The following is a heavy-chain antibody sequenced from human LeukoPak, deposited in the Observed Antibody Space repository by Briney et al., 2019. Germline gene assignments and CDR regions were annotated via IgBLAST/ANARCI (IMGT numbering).Heavy chain of an antibody. D-gene: IGHD3-10*01. J-gene: IGHJ4*02. CDR3: AREDLVRGLIGPDY. V-gene: IGHV1-18*01. CDR2: ISVYNGNT. CDR1: GGTFSSYA. Sequence: ASVKVSCKASGGTFSSYAISWVRQAPGQGLEWMGGISVYNGNTKYAEKLQGRVSMTTDTSTSTAYMELRSLGSDDTAVYYCAREDLVRGLIGPDYWGQGTLVTVSS.